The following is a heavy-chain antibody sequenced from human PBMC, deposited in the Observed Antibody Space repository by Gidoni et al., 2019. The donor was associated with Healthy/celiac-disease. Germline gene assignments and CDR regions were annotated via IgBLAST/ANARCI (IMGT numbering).Heavy chain of an antibody. V-gene: IGHV3-15*01. J-gene: IGHJ4*02. CDR3: TIDQYGPREYYFDF. D-gene: IGHD4-17*01. CDR2: IKSKTDGGTT. Sequence: EVQLVASGGGLVKPGGSLGLSCAASGFTFCNAWMSWVRQAPGKGREWVGRIKSKTDGGTTDYAAPVKGRFTISRDDSKNTLYLQMNSLKTEDTALYYCTIDQYGPREYYFDFWGQGTLVTVSS. CDR1: GFTFCNAW.